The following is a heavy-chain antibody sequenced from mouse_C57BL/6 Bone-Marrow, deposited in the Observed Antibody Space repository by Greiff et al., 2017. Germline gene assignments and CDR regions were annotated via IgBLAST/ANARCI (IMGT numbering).Heavy chain of an antibody. V-gene: IGHV1-81*01. Sequence: QVQLQQSGAELARPGASVKLSCKASGYTFTSYGISWVKQRPGQGLEWIGEIYPRSGNTYYNEKFKGKATLTADKSSSTAYMELRSLTSEDSAVYFCARWGGSYYFDYWGQGTTLTVSS. CDR3: ARWGGSYYFDY. D-gene: IGHD1-1*01. CDR1: GYTFTSYG. CDR2: IYPRSGNT. J-gene: IGHJ2*01.